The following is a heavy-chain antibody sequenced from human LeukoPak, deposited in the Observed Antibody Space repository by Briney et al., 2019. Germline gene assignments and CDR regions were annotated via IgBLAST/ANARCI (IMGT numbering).Heavy chain of an antibody. CDR3: ARHADEYYDFWSGYQHLNWFDP. CDR1: GASIRSYY. J-gene: IGHJ5*02. V-gene: IGHV4-39*01. CDR2: IYYSGST. Sequence: PSETLSLTCSVSGASIRSYYWGWIRQPPGKGLEWIGSIYYSGSTYYNPSLKSRVTISVDTSKNQFSLKLSSVTAADTAVYYCARHADEYYDFWSGYQHLNWFDPWGQGTLVTVSS. D-gene: IGHD3-3*01.